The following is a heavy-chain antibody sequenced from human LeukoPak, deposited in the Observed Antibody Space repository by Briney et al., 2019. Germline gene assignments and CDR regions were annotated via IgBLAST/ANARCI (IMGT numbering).Heavy chain of an antibody. Sequence: GGSLRLSCAASGFTFSSYGMHWVRQAPGKGLEWVAVIWYDGSNKYYANSVKGRFTISRDNAKNSLYLQMNSLRAEDTAVYYCARGRLVTDYWGQGTLVTVSS. V-gene: IGHV3-33*01. CDR1: GFTFSSYG. CDR3: ARGRLVTDY. CDR2: IWYDGSNK. D-gene: IGHD3-9*01. J-gene: IGHJ4*02.